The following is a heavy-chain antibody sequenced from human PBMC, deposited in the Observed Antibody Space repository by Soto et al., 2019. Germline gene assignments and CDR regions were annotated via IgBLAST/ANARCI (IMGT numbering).Heavy chain of an antibody. CDR3: ARSYYYDISDSAPNYFYP. CDR1: GFTFSSYW. CDR2: INSDGSST. V-gene: IGHV3-74*01. D-gene: IGHD3-22*01. Sequence: PGGSLRLSCAASGFTFSSYWMHWVRQAPGKGLVWVSRINSDGSSTTYADSVKGRFTISRDNAKNTLYLQMNSLRAEDTAVYYCARSYYYDISDSAPNYFYPWCLGTVLTVSA. J-gene: IGHJ1*01.